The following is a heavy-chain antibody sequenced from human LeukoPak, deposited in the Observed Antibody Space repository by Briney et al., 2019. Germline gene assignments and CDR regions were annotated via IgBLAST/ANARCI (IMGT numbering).Heavy chain of an antibody. J-gene: IGHJ3*02. Sequence: SQTLSLTCTVSGRSISSGGYYWSWIRQHPGKGLEWIGYIYYSGSTYYNPSLKSRVTISVDTSKNQFSLKLSSVTAADTAVYYCARDLVGGYDVGVNDAFDIWGQGTMVTVSS. CDR3: ARDLVGGYDVGVNDAFDI. CDR2: IYYSGST. V-gene: IGHV4-31*03. D-gene: IGHD3-10*02. CDR1: GRSISSGGYY.